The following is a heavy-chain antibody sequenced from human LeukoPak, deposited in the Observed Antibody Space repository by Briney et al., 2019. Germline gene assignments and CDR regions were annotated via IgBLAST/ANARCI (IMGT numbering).Heavy chain of an antibody. CDR1: GGTFSSYA. CDR3: ARVERGYSYGLDAFDI. V-gene: IGHV1-69*05. Sequence: NVSCKSSGGTFSSYAISLVRQAPGQGLEWMGRIIPIFGTANYAQKFQGRVTITTDESTSTAYMELSSLRSEDTAVYYCARVERGYSYGLDAFDIWGQGTMVTVSS. CDR2: IIPIFGTA. J-gene: IGHJ3*02. D-gene: IGHD5-18*01.